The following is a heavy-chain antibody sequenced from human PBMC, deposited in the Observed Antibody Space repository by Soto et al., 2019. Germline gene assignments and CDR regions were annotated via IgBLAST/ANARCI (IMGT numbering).Heavy chain of an antibody. CDR1: GYTFTDYY. V-gene: IGHV1-2*02. J-gene: IGHJ4*02. CDR3: ARDSVGYCSRNSCYGQGYFDY. D-gene: IGHD2-2*03. CDR2: INPISGGT. Sequence: DSVKVSCKASGYTFTDYYIHWVRQAPGQGLEWMAWINPISGGTNYAQKLQGRVTMTRDTSITTTYMELSRLTSDDTAVYYCARDSVGYCSRNSCYGQGYFDYWGQGPLVTVSS.